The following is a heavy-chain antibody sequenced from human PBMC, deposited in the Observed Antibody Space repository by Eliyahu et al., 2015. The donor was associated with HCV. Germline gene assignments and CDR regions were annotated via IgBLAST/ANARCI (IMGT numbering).Heavy chain of an antibody. V-gene: IGHV1-2*04. CDR3: ATDGSGNYPLYYFDY. Sequence: QVQLVQSGAEVKKPGASVKVSCKASGYTFSDYYMHWVRQAPGQGLEYMGWINPNNGGTNYAQKFQGWVTMTTDTSISTAYMELSRLTSDDTAVYYCATDGSGNYPLYYFDYWGQGTLVTVSS. CDR2: INPNNGGT. J-gene: IGHJ4*02. CDR1: GYTFSDYY. D-gene: IGHD3-10*01.